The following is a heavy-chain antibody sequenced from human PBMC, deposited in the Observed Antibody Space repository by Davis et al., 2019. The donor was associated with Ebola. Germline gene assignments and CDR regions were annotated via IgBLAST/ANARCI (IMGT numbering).Heavy chain of an antibody. V-gene: IGHV1-18*04. J-gene: IGHJ4*02. Sequence: AASVKVSCKASGYTFTSYGISWVRQAPGQGLEWMGWINPHNGNTNYAQNVQGRVTMTTDTSTSTAYMEVGSLRSDDTAMYYCARAQFPTTSDHWGQGTLVTVSS. D-gene: IGHD1-1*01. CDR1: GYTFTSYG. CDR2: INPHNGNT. CDR3: ARAQFPTTSDH.